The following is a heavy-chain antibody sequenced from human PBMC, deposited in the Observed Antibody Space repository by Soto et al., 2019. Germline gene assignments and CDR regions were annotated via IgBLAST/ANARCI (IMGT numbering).Heavy chain of an antibody. CDR3: ARRGAGPGYGDPDY. CDR2: IYYSGST. J-gene: IGHJ4*02. D-gene: IGHD4-17*01. Sequence: SETLSLTCTVSGGSVSSGSYYWSWIRQPPGKGLEWIGYIYYSGSTNYNPSLKSRVTIAVDTSKNQFSLKLSSVTAADTAVYYCARRGAGPGYGDPDYWGQGTLVTVSS. CDR1: GGSVSSGSYY. V-gene: IGHV4-61*01.